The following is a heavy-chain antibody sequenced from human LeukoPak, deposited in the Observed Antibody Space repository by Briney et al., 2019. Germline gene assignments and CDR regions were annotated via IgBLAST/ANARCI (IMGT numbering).Heavy chain of an antibody. D-gene: IGHD3-3*01. Sequence: PSETLSLTCTVSGGSLSSSSYYWGWIRQPPGKGLEWIGSIYHSGSTYYNPSLKSRVTISVDTSKNQFSLKLSSVTAADTAVYYCARAYYDFWSGYLSVWGQGTLVTVSS. CDR2: IYHSGST. CDR1: GGSLSSSSYY. J-gene: IGHJ4*02. CDR3: ARAYYDFWSGYLSV. V-gene: IGHV4-39*07.